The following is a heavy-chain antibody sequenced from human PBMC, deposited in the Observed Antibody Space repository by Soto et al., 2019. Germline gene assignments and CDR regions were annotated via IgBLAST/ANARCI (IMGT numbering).Heavy chain of an antibody. CDR3: XXXGXXXGXXXXXXCXXGHVLDY. CDR2: XSAYNGNT. Sequence: QVQQVQSGAEVKKPGASVKVSCKASGYTFTSYGISWVRQAPGQGLEWXXXXSAYNGNTNYAQKLQGRVTMTTDTSTSTAYMELRSLXSXXXXVXXXXXXGXXXGXXXXXXCXXGHVLDYWGQGTLVTVSS. CDR1: GYTFTSYG. J-gene: IGHJ4*02. V-gene: IGHV1-18*01.